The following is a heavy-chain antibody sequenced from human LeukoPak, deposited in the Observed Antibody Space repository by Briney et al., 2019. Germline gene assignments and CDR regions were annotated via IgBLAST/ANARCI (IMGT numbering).Heavy chain of an antibody. V-gene: IGHV4-59*12. J-gene: IGHJ4*02. CDR2: FYYSGNT. CDR1: GGSISLFY. Sequence: SETLSLTCTVSGGSISLFYWNWIRQPPGKGLEWIGYFYYSGNTNYNPSLKSRVSMSVDTSKNQFSLKLSSVTAADTAVYYCARGPPPDFDYWGRGTLVTVSS. CDR3: ARGPPPDFDY.